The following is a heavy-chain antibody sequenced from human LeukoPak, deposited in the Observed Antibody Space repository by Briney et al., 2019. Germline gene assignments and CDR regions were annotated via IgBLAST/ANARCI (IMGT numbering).Heavy chain of an antibody. CDR2: ITSSSSYI. J-gene: IGHJ4*02. V-gene: IGHV3-21*01. CDR1: GFTFSTYN. Sequence: GGSLRLSCAASGFTFSTYNMNWVRQAPGKGLEWVSSITSSSSYIYYADSVKGRFTISRDNAKNSLYLQMNSLRAEDTAVYYCAKRDVAGPVYWGQGTLVTVSS. CDR3: AKRDVAGPVY. D-gene: IGHD6-19*01.